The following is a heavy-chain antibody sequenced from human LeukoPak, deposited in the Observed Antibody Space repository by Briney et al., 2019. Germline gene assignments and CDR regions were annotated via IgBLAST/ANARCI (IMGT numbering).Heavy chain of an antibody. J-gene: IGHJ5*02. Sequence: GRSLRLSCAASGFTFSSYEMNWVSQAPRKGLEWVSYISSSGSTIYYADSVKGRFTISRDNAKNSLYLQMHSLRAEDTAVYYCARDALWFGSPGWFDPWGQGTLVTVSS. CDR3: ARDALWFGSPGWFDP. V-gene: IGHV3-48*03. CDR2: ISSSGSTI. CDR1: GFTFSSYE. D-gene: IGHD3-10*01.